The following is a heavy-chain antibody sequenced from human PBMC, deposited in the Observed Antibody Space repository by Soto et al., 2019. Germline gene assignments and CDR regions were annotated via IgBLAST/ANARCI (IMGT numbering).Heavy chain of an antibody. Sequence: EVQLVESGGGLVQPGGSMKLTCAASGFTLSGSFIHWVRQASGKGLEWVGRIASRAHNYATAYGTSLQGRFTVSRDDSLNSAYLQINGLKTESPAVYFVAGLMDTYFVRFDHWGRRILFTVTT. CDR1: GFTLSGSF. J-gene: IGHJ4*02. D-gene: IGHD2-8*01. CDR2: IASRAHNYAT. CDR3: AGLMDTYFVRFDH. V-gene: IGHV3-73*02.